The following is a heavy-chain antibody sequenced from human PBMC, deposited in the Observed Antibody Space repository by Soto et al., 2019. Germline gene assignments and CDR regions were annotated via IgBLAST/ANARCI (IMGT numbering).Heavy chain of an antibody. Sequence: GGSLRLSCAASGFTFSSYAMSWVRQAPGKGLEWVSAISGSGGSTYYADSVKGRFTISRDNSKNTLYLQMNSLRAEDTAIYYCAKDPGILWFGELLALSIDYWGQGTLVTVSS. J-gene: IGHJ4*02. CDR1: GFTFSSYA. V-gene: IGHV3-23*01. D-gene: IGHD3-10*01. CDR2: ISGSGGST. CDR3: AKDPGILWFGELLALSIDY.